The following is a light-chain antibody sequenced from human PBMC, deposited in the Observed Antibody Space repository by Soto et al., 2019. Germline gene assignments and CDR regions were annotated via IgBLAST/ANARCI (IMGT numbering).Light chain of an antibody. V-gene: IGKV3-15*01. CDR1: QSLDYN. J-gene: IGKJ2*01. CDR3: QQRSNWPATYT. CDR2: GAS. Sequence: EIVMTQSPATLSVSLGERATLSCRAGQSLDYNLAWYQQKPGQAPRLLIYGASARATGVPARFSGSGSETEFTLTISSVQSEDCAIYYCQQRSNWPATYTFGQGTKLEIK.